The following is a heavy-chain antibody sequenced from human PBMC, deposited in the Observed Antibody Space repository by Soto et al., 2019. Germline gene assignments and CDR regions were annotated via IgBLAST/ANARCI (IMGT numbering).Heavy chain of an antibody. Sequence: DVQLVESGGGLVQPGGSLRLSCAASGFTFSGSWMSWVRQAPGKGLEFVANIKEDGSVKNYVDSVKGRLTISRDNAKNSVYLQMNSLRDEDTAVYYCARDPGYSSFDHWGQGTLVTVSS. D-gene: IGHD5-12*01. CDR3: ARDPGYSSFDH. J-gene: IGHJ4*02. CDR2: IKEDGSVK. V-gene: IGHV3-7*01. CDR1: GFTFSGSW.